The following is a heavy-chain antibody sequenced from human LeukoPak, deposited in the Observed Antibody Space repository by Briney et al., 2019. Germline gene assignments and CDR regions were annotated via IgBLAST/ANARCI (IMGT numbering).Heavy chain of an antibody. J-gene: IGHJ4*02. D-gene: IGHD3-3*01. Sequence: PGGSLRLSCAASGFTFYDYGMSWVRQAPGKGLEWGSGINWNGGSTGYADSVKGRFTISRDNAKNSLYLQMNSLRAEDTALYHCARGGAYDFWSGYYFYWGQGTLVTVSS. CDR3: ARGGAYDFWSGYYFY. CDR1: GFTFYDYG. CDR2: INWNGGST. V-gene: IGHV3-20*01.